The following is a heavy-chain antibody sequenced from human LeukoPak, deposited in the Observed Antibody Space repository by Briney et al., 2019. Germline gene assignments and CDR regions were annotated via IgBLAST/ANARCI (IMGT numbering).Heavy chain of an antibody. CDR1: GYSMNNYY. CDR3: ARSPSWYFDL. Sequence: SETLSLTCTVSGYSMNNYYWGWIRQPPGKGLEWIGRIYTSGSTNYNPSLKSRVTMSVDTSKNQFSLKLSSVTAADTAVYYCARSPSWYFDLWGRGTLVTVSS. J-gene: IGHJ2*01. CDR2: IYTSGST. V-gene: IGHV4-4*07.